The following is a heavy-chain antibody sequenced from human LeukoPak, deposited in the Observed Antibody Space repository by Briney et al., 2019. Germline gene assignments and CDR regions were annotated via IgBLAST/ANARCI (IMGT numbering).Heavy chain of an antibody. CDR1: GYSFTSYW. CDR2: VYPGDSDT. CDR3: ASPRAIEGGY. Sequence: GESLKISCKGSGYSFTSYWIGWVRQVPGKGLEWMGIVYPGDSDTRYSSSFQGQVTISADKSISTAYLQWRSLKASDTAMYYCASPRAIEGGYWGQGTLVTVSS. V-gene: IGHV5-51*01. D-gene: IGHD3-16*01. J-gene: IGHJ4*02.